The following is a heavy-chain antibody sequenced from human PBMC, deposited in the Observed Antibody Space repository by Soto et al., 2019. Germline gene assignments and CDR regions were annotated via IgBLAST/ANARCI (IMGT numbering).Heavy chain of an antibody. CDR1: GFTFGAFW. CDR2: IKRDGTVT. D-gene: IGHD4-17*01. CDR3: ERALSQPGEFFYDDCDV. V-gene: IGHV3-7*04. Sequence: EVQLVESGGGLVQPGESLRLSCAASGFTFGAFWMTWLRQAPRKGLEWVANIKRDGTVTHYGDSVEGRCTLSMDNAQNSLFLQLNSLIPEDTAIDYGERALSQPGEFFYDDCDVWGHGTVVTVSS. J-gene: IGHJ3*01.